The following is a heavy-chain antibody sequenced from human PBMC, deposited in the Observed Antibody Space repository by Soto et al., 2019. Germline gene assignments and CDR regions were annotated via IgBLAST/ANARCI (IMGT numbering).Heavy chain of an antibody. CDR3: ARDKRSYGDTYYYGLDV. D-gene: IGHD4-17*01. CDR2: ISYRGNDA. CDR1: GLPFDSCA. V-gene: IGHV3-30-3*01. J-gene: IGHJ6*02. Sequence: GGSLRLSWSGIGLPFDSCAVHWVRQAPGQGLEGVAFISYRGNDADYADSVRGRFTISRDKSKNTVFLQMKSLRAGDTAVYYCARDKRSYGDTYYYGLDVWGRGTWVTVSS.